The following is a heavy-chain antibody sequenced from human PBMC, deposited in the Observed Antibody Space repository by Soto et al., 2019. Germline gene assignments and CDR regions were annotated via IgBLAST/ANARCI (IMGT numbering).Heavy chain of an antibody. CDR3: AKPLTPSVDATVLDN. D-gene: IGHD3-9*01. CDR2: ISDTGGTI. V-gene: IGHV3-23*01. Sequence: VGSLRLSCVSSVCIFSDYAMTCVRHAPGKGLEWVSVISDTGGTIYYADSVKGRFTISRDNSKNSLYLQLNSLRADDTAIYYCAKPLTPSVDATVLDNWGQGALVTVSS. CDR1: VCIFSDYA. J-gene: IGHJ4*02.